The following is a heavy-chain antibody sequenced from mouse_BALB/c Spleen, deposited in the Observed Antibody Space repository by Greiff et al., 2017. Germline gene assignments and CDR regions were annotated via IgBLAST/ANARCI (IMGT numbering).Heavy chain of an antibody. J-gene: IGHJ2*01. CDR2: IDPANGNT. V-gene: IGHV14-3*02. CDR1: GFNIKDTY. CDR3: ARKGFPITTVLDY. D-gene: IGHD1-1*01. Sequence: EVQRVESGAELVKPGASVKLSCTASGFNIKDTYMHWVKQRPEQGLEWIGRIDPANGNTKYDPKFQGKATITADTSSNTAYLQLSSLTSEDTAVYYCARKGFPITTVLDYWGQGTTLTVSS.